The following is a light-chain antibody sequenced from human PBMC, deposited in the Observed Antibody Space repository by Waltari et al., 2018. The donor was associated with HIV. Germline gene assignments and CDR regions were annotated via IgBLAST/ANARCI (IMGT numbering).Light chain of an antibody. V-gene: IGLV3-9*01. Sequence: SYEVTQSLSVSVALGQTAKITCGGNYFGTKRVHWYKQKPGQAPVLVIYADRGRPSGVPDRFSGSSSGNTATLTISGVQSGDEADYYCQLWDSSTVIFGGGTKLTVL. CDR3: QLWDSSTVI. CDR2: ADR. CDR1: YFGTKR. J-gene: IGLJ2*01.